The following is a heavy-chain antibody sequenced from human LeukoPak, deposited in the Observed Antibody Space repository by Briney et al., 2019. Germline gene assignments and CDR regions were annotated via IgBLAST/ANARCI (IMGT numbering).Heavy chain of an antibody. V-gene: IGHV4-4*07. J-gene: IGHJ4*02. Sequence: SETLSLTCTVSGGSISSYYWSWIRQPAGKGLEWIGRIYTSGSTNYNPSLKSRVTISVDTSENQFSLKLNSVTAADTAVYYCARDYQGGYGDKTVDYWGQGTLVTVSS. CDR3: ARDYQGGYGDKTVDY. CDR2: IYTSGST. D-gene: IGHD5-18*01. CDR1: GGSISSYY.